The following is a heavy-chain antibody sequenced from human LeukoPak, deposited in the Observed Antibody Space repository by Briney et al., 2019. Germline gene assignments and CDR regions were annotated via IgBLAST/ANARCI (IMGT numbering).Heavy chain of an antibody. Sequence: GASVKVSCKASGYTFTSYGISWVRQAPGQGLEWMGCISAYNGNTNYAEKVQGRVTMTTDTSTSTAYMELRSLRSDDTAVYYCARDVYSSSWYSSRLRNGMDVWGQGTTVTVSS. CDR1: GYTFTSYG. V-gene: IGHV1-18*01. CDR2: ISAYNGNT. D-gene: IGHD6-13*01. J-gene: IGHJ6*02. CDR3: ARDVYSSSWYSSRLRNGMDV.